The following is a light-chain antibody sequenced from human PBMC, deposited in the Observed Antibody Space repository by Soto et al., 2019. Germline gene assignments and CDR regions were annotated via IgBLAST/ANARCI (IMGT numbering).Light chain of an antibody. CDR2: GAF. Sequence: EIVLTQSPGTLSLSPGERATLSCRASQSVSSSYLAWYQQKPGQAPRLLIYGAFSRATGISDRFSGSGSGTDFTLTISSLEPEDFAVYYCQQYGSSPGTFGQGTKVEIK. V-gene: IGKV3-20*01. J-gene: IGKJ1*01. CDR3: QQYGSSPGT. CDR1: QSVSSSY.